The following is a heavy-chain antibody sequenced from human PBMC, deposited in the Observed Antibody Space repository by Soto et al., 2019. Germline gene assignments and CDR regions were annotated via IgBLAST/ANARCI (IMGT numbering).Heavy chain of an antibody. D-gene: IGHD3-22*01. V-gene: IGHV1-3*01. J-gene: IGHJ4*02. CDR1: GYTFTSYA. CDR3: ARGSGYYYWDDY. Sequence: ASVKVSCKASGYTFTSYAMHWVRQAPGQRLEWMGWINAGNGNTKYSQKFQGRVTITRDTSASTAYMELSSPRSEDTAVYYCARGSGYYYWDDYWGQGTLVTVS. CDR2: INAGNGNT.